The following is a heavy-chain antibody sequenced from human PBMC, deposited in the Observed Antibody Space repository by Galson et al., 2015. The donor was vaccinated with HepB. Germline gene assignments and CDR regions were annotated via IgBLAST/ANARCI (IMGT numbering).Heavy chain of an antibody. Sequence: TLSLTCTVSGGSFSSGNYCWSWIRQPAGKGLEWIGHIFSGGSTNYNPSLKSRVTMSVDTARTQFSLRLRSVTAADTAVYFCARSRRGTTATRGTVYSYYYYMDVWGKGTTVTVSS. CDR3: ARSRRGTTATRGTVYSYYYYMDV. J-gene: IGHJ6*03. CDR2: IFSGGST. V-gene: IGHV4-61*09. D-gene: IGHD1-1*01. CDR1: GGSFSSGNYC.